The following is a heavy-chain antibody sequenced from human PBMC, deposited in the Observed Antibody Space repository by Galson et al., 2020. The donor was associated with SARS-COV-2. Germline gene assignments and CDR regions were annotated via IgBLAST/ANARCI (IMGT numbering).Heavy chain of an antibody. J-gene: IGHJ6*03. CDR2: TNHFGDT. Sequence: SETLSLTCAVYGESFSDYSWTWIRQSPGKGLEWIGETNHFGDTKYNPSLKSRVTISVDTSKSQFSLKLTSVTTADTAVYFCARRQLYRTGFYENYSHYYYMDVWGKGTTVTVSS. CDR3: ARRQLYRTGFYENYSHYYYMDV. D-gene: IGHD6-25*01. CDR1: GESFSDYS. V-gene: IGHV4-34*01.